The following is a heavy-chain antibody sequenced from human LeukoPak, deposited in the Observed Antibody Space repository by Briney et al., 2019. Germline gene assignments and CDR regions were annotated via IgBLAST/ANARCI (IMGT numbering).Heavy chain of an antibody. CDR1: GFTFSSYS. Sequence: GGSLGLSCAASGFTFSSYSMSWVRQAPGKGLEWVSLVSGSGDTTNYADSVKGRFTISRDNSKNTLYLQMNSLGADDTAVYYCAKAFQRGWERDAFAFWGQGTLVTVSS. D-gene: IGHD1-26*01. CDR2: VSGSGDTT. V-gene: IGHV3-23*01. CDR3: AKAFQRGWERDAFAF. J-gene: IGHJ3*01.